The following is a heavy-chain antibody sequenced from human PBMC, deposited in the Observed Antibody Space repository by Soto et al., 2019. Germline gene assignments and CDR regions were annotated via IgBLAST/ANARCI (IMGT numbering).Heavy chain of an antibody. V-gene: IGHV1-69*01. CDR1: GGSLNNYL. Sequence: QVQLVQSGAEMKKPGSSVKVSCKASGGSLNNYLITWVRQAPGQGLEWLGEIVPLSGATNSAQKFQGRVTITADDSTKTAYMELRSLRPEDMAMYFCARGGVDTVTFDYWGQGTLVTVSS. CDR3: ARGGVDTVTFDY. CDR2: IVPLSGAT. D-gene: IGHD5-18*01. J-gene: IGHJ4*02.